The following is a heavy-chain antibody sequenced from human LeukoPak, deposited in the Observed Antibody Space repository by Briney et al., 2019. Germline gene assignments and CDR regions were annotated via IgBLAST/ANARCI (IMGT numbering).Heavy chain of an antibody. D-gene: IGHD6-13*01. Sequence: GGSLRLSCAASGFTVSSNYMSWVRQAPGKGLEWVSSISSSSSYIYYADSVKGRFTISRDNAKNSLYLQMNSLRAEDTAVYYCARPVAAAGTEGYFDLWGRGTLVTVSS. CDR3: ARPVAAAGTEGYFDL. V-gene: IGHV3-21*01. J-gene: IGHJ2*01. CDR1: GFTVSSNY. CDR2: ISSSSSYI.